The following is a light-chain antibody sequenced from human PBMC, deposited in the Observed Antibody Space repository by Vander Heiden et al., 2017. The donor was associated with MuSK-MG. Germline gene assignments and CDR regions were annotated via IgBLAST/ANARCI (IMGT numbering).Light chain of an antibody. CDR3: QQYSNGPPHT. Sequence: EVVMTQSPATLSVSPGERATLSCRASQSVNTNLAWYQQKLGQAPRLLIYGASIRATGIPARFSGSGSGTEFTLTISSLQPEDFAAYYCQQYSNGPPHTFGGGTKVEIK. CDR1: QSVNTN. J-gene: IGKJ4*01. CDR2: GAS. V-gene: IGKV3-15*01.